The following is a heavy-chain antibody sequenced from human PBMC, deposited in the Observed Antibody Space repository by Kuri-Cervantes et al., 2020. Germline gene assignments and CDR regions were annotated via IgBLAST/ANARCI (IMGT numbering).Heavy chain of an antibody. CDR1: GGSFSGYY. D-gene: IGHD6-19*01. Sequence: SQTLSLTCGVYGGSFSGYYWNWIRQPPGKGLEWIGEINHSGRTNYKPSHKTRVTISVDASKNQFSLKLSSVTAADTAVYYCARQAVAGTLNYYYMDVWGKGTTVTVSS. V-gene: IGHV4-34*01. J-gene: IGHJ6*03. CDR3: ARQAVAGTLNYYYMDV. CDR2: INHSGRT.